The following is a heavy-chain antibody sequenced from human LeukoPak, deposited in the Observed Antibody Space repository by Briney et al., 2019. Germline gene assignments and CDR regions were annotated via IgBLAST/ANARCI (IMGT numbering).Heavy chain of an antibody. Sequence: ASVKVSCKASGYTFTGYYVHWVRQAPGQGLEWRGWINPNSGGTNYAQKFQGRVTMTRDTSISTAYMELNSLKSDDTAVYYCTRDNSCSSSSCDNSYMDVWGKGTTVTVAS. V-gene: IGHV1-2*02. CDR3: TRDNSCSSSSCDNSYMDV. J-gene: IGHJ6*03. CDR1: GYTFTGYY. CDR2: INPNSGGT. D-gene: IGHD2-2*01.